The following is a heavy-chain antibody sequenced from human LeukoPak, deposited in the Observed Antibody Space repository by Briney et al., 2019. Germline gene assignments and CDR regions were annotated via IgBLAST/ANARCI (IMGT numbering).Heavy chain of an antibody. J-gene: IGHJ5*02. V-gene: IGHV3-21*01. CDR3: ARDLGYDT. CDR1: GFTFSSYS. Sequence: GGSLRLSCAASGFTFSSYSMNWVRQAPGKGLEWVSSISSSSSYIYYADSMKGRFTISRDNAKNSLYLQMNGLRAEDTAVYYCARDLGYDTWGQGTLVTVSS. CDR2: ISSSSSYI. D-gene: IGHD3-22*01.